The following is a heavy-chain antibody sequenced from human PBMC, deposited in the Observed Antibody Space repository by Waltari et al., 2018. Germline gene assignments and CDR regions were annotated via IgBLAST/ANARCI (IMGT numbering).Heavy chain of an antibody. CDR3: ARGRSGWYSISRYYYYYMDV. Sequence: QVQLQQWGAGLLKPSETLSLTCAVYGGSFSGYYWSWIHQPPGKGLEWIGEINHSGSTNYNPSLKSRVTISVDTSKNQFSLKLSSVTAADTAVYYCARGRSGWYSISRYYYYYMDVWGKGTTVTVSS. V-gene: IGHV4-34*01. CDR1: GGSFSGYY. J-gene: IGHJ6*03. D-gene: IGHD6-19*01. CDR2: INHSGST.